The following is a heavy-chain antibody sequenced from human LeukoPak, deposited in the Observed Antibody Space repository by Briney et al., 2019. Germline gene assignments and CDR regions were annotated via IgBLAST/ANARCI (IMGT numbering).Heavy chain of an antibody. V-gene: IGHV4-61*02. CDR3: AREREGDIVATITDFYYYYYMDV. D-gene: IGHD5-12*01. Sequence: SETLSLTCTVSGGSISSGSYYWSWVRQPAGKGLEWIGRIYTSGSTNYNPSLKSRVTISVDTSKNQFSLKLSSVTAADTAVYYCAREREGDIVATITDFYYYYYMDVWGKGTTVTISS. CDR1: GGSISSGSYY. J-gene: IGHJ6*03. CDR2: IYTSGST.